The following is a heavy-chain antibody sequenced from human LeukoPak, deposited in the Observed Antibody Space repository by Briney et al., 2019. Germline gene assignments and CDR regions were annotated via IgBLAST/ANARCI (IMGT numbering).Heavy chain of an antibody. V-gene: IGHV3-53*05. CDR1: GFTVSSNY. J-gene: IGHJ4*02. Sequence: PGGSLRLSCAASGFTVSSNYMSWVRQAPGKGLEWVSVIYSGGSTYYADSVEGRFTISRDNSKNTLYLQKNSLRAEDTAVYYCARVEELYYFDYWGQGTLVTVSS. CDR3: ARVEELYYFDY. D-gene: IGHD3-10*01. CDR2: IYSGGST.